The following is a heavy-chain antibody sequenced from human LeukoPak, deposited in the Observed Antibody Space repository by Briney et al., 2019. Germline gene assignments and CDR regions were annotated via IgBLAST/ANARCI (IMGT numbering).Heavy chain of an antibody. CDR1: GGSISSTNFY. D-gene: IGHD3-16*01. CDR3: ARLEGGSSAFDI. CDR2: IYYSGNT. V-gene: IGHV4-39*01. J-gene: IGHJ3*02. Sequence: SETLSLTCTVSGGSISSTNFYWAWIRQPPGEGLEWIGNIYYSGNTYYSPSLRSPVTISVDTSNNQFSLKLSSVTAADTAVYYCARLEGGSSAFDIWGQGTMVTVSS.